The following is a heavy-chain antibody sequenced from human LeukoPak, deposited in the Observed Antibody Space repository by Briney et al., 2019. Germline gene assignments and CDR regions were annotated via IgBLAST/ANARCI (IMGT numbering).Heavy chain of an antibody. J-gene: IGHJ5*02. CDR3: TADPYYDASGPPRWFDP. CDR2: IVVGSDNT. CDR1: GFTFTSSA. Sequence: SVKVSCKASGFTFTSSAMQWVRQARGQRLEWIGWIVVGSDNTNYAQKFQGRVTITRDMFTSRAYMELSSLRSDDTAVYYCTADPYYDASGPPRWFDPWGQGTLVTVSS. V-gene: IGHV1-58*02. D-gene: IGHD3-22*01.